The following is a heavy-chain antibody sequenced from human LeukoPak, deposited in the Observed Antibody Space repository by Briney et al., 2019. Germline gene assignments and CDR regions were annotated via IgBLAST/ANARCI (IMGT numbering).Heavy chain of an antibody. Sequence: GRSLRLSCAASGFTFSSYGMHWVRQAPGKGLEWVAVISYDGSNKYYADSVKGRFTISRDNSKHTLYLQMNSLRAEDTAVYYCAKGMVRGVIIPYDYWGQGTLVTVSS. CDR2: ISYDGSNK. CDR1: GFTFSSYG. D-gene: IGHD3-10*01. CDR3: AKGMVRGVIIPYDY. V-gene: IGHV3-30*18. J-gene: IGHJ4*02.